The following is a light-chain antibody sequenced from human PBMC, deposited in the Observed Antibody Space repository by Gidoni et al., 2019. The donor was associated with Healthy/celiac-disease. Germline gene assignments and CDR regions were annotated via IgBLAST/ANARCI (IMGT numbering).Light chain of an antibody. CDR3: QQYGSSPPLT. CDR1: QSVSSSY. CDR2: GAS. Sequence: EIVLTQSPGTLSLSPGERATLPCRASQSVSSSYLAWYQQKPGQAPRLLIYGASSRATGIPDRFSGSGSGTDFTLNISRLEPEDFAVYYCQQYGSSPPLTFGGGTKVEIK. V-gene: IGKV3-20*01. J-gene: IGKJ4*01.